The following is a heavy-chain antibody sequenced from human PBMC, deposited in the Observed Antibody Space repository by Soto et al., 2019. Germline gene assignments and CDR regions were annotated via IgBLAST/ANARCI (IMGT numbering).Heavy chain of an antibody. CDR2: MYSGGDT. V-gene: IGHV3-53*01. CDR3: ARDGYNPYWFAT. J-gene: IGHJ5*02. D-gene: IGHD5-12*01. CDR1: GLTVSSNY. Sequence: HPGGSLRLSCAASGLTVSSNYMSWVRQAPGKGLELVSIMYSGGDTYYADSVKGRFTISRDNSKNNLYLQMNSLRAEDTAVYYCARDGYNPYWFATWGQGTLVTVSS.